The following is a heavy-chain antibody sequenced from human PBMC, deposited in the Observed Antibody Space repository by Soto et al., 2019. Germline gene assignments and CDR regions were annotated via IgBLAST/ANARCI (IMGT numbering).Heavy chain of an antibody. Sequence: SVKVSCKASGGTFSSYATSWVRQAPGQGLEWMGGIIPIFGTANYAQKFQGRVTITADESTSTAYMELSSLRSEDTAVYYCASSSGYSLPFDYWGQGTLVTVSS. CDR2: IIPIFGTA. D-gene: IGHD3-22*01. V-gene: IGHV1-69*13. CDR3: ASSSGYSLPFDY. J-gene: IGHJ4*02. CDR1: GGTFSSYA.